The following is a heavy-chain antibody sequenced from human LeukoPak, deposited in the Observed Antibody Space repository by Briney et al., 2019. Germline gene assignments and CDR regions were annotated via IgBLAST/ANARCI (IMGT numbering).Heavy chain of an antibody. V-gene: IGHV3-7*01. CDR1: GFTFSSYW. J-gene: IGHJ4*02. CDR3: VSFYETY. CDR2: INHNGNVN. D-gene: IGHD2/OR15-2a*01. Sequence: GGSLRLSCAASGFTFSSYWMNWARQAPGKGLEWVASINHNGNVNYYVDSVKGRFTISKDNAKNTVYLQMNSLRAEDTAAYYCVSFYETYWGRGTLVTVSS.